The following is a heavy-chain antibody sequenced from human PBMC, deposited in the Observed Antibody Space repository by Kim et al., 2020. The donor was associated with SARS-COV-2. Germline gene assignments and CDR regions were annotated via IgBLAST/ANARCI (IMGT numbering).Heavy chain of an antibody. V-gene: IGHV3-30*01. Sequence: GRFTISGDNSKNTLYLQMNSLRAEDTAVYYCARDWDDYDILTGYYGAFDYWGQGTLVTVSS. CDR3: ARDWDDYDILTGYYGAFDY. D-gene: IGHD3-9*01. J-gene: IGHJ4*02.